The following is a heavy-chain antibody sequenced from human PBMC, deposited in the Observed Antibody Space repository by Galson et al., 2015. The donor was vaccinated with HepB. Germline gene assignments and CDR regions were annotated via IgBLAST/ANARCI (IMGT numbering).Heavy chain of an antibody. J-gene: IGHJ4*02. CDR3: ATTIIPAKWSGIAARAGVLDY. CDR2: ISGSGGST. CDR1: GFTFSSYA. D-gene: IGHD6-6*01. V-gene: IGHV3-23*01. Sequence: SLRLSCAASGFTFSSYAMSWVRQAPGKGLEWVSAISGSGGSTYYADSVKGRFTISRDNSKNTLYLQMNSLRAEDTAVYYCATTIIPAKWSGIAARAGVLDYWGQGTLVTVSS.